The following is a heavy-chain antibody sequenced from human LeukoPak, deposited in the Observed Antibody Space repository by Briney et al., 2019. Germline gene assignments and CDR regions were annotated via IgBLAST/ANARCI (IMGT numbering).Heavy chain of an antibody. J-gene: IGHJ4*02. V-gene: IGHV4-59*01. CDR1: GDSINNYY. D-gene: IGHD3-10*01. Sequence: SETLSLTCTVSGDSINNYYWSWIRQPPGKGLEWIGNINYSGSSNSNPSLKSRATISVDMSRKHFFLDLTSVTAADTAVYYCARAVHYSGTSDQYTGGWYYFDFWGQGTRVTVSS. CDR2: INYSGSS. CDR3: ARAVHYSGTSDQYTGGWYYFDF.